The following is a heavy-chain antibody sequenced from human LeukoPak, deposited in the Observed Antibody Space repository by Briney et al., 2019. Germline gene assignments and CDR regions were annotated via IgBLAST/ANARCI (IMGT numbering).Heavy chain of an antibody. CDR2: ISSSSSYI. D-gene: IGHD5-18*01. J-gene: IGHJ4*02. CDR3: ARVDSYGHTFDY. Sequence: PGGSLRLSCAASGFTFSSYSMNWVRQAPGKGPEWVSSISSSSSYIYYADSVKGRFTISRDNAKNSLYLQMNSLRAEDTAVYYCARVDSYGHTFDYWGQGTLVTVSS. CDR1: GFTFSSYS. V-gene: IGHV3-21*01.